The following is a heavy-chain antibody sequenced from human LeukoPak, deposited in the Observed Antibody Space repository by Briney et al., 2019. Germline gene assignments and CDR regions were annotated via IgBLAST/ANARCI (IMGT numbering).Heavy chain of an antibody. Sequence: SETLSLTCTVSGGSISSSSYYWGWIRQPPGKGLEWIGSIYYSGSTYYNPSLRSRVIISVDTSKNQFSLKLISVAAADTAVYYCASKTNSYGSGSYQDWSDPGGQGPLVTVS. J-gene: IGHJ5*02. CDR2: IYYSGST. CDR1: GGSISSSSYY. V-gene: IGHV4-39*01. D-gene: IGHD3-10*01. CDR3: ASKTNSYGSGSYQDWSDP.